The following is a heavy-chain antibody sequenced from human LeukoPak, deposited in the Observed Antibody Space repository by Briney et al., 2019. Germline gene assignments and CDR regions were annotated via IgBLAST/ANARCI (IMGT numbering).Heavy chain of an antibody. D-gene: IGHD1-26*01. CDR1: GFTFSSYG. V-gene: IGHV3-23*01. CDR3: ARPWGEGDAFDI. Sequence: GGSLRLSCAASGFTFSSYGMTWVRQAPGKGLEWVSSISHSDDSTYYADSVKGRFTISRDNSKNSLYLQMNSLRAEDTALYYCARPWGEGDAFDIWGQGTMVTVSS. CDR2: ISHSDDST. J-gene: IGHJ3*02.